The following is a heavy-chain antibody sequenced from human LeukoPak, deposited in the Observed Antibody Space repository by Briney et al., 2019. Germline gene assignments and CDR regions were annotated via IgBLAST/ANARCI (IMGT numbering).Heavy chain of an antibody. Sequence: SETLSLTCTVSGGSISSDYWSWIRQPPGKGLEWIGYIYYSGSTNYNPSLKSRVTISVDTSKNQFSLKLSSVTAADTAVYYCARTTEGGYTYDYFYYYYMDVWGKGTTVTISS. D-gene: IGHD5-18*01. V-gene: IGHV4-59*01. J-gene: IGHJ6*03. CDR1: GGSISSDY. CDR2: IYYSGST. CDR3: ARTTEGGYTYDYFYYYYMDV.